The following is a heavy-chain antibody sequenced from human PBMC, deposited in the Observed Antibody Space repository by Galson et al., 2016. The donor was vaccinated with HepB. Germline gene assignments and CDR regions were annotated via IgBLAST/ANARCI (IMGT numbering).Heavy chain of an antibody. Sequence: ETLSLTCSVSGGSVSSATYYWSWIRQPPGKGLEWIGYIYYSGSTNYNPSLKSRVTISVDTSKNQFSLKLSSVTAADTAVYYCARVKGVLRYFDRQEWGGAFDIWGQGTMVTVSS. CDR1: GGSVSSATYY. CDR2: IYYSGST. CDR3: ARVKGVLRYFDRQEWGGAFDI. D-gene: IGHD3-9*01. J-gene: IGHJ3*02. V-gene: IGHV4-61*01.